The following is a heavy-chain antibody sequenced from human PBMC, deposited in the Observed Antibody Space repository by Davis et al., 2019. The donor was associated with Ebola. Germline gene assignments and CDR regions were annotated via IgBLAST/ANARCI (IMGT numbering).Heavy chain of an antibody. J-gene: IGHJ6*02. Sequence: SETLSLTCAVYGGTFSGYYWSWIRQPPGKGLEWIGEINHSGSTNYNPSLKSRVTISVDTSKNQFSLKLSSVTAADTAVYYCARGVRYYYGSGRPYYYYGTDVWGQGTTVTVSS. CDR1: GGTFSGYY. D-gene: IGHD3-10*01. CDR3: ARGVRYYYGSGRPYYYYGTDV. CDR2: INHSGST. V-gene: IGHV4-34*01.